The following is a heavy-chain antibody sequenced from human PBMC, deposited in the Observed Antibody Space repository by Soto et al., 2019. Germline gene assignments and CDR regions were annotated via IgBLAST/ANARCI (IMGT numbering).Heavy chain of an antibody. D-gene: IGHD6-13*01. CDR2: MDYSGSS. Sequence: SETLSLTCTVSGGSISSSYWSWVRQPPGKGLEWIGYMDYSGSSNYNPSLKSRVTISVDTSKNQFSLKLSSVTAADTAVYYCARNKLEVAAAGTYYFAYWGQGTLVTVSS. CDR1: GGSISSSY. CDR3: ARNKLEVAAAGTYYFAY. V-gene: IGHV4-59*08. J-gene: IGHJ4*02.